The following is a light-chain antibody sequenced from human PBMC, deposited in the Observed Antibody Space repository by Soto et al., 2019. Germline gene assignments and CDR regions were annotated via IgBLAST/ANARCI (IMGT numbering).Light chain of an antibody. CDR3: QQYNNYST. J-gene: IGKJ1*01. V-gene: IGKV1-5*03. Sequence: DIQMTQSPSTLSASVGDRVTITCRASQTISNCLAWYQQKPGQAPKLLIYKASNLESGVPSRFSGTGSGTEFILTISSLQPGDFVTYYCQQYNNYSTFGQGTKVEIK. CDR2: KAS. CDR1: QTISNC.